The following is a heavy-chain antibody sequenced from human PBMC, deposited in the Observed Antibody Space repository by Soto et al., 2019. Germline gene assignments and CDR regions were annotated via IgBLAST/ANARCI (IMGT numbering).Heavy chain of an antibody. CDR1: GGSFSGYY. V-gene: IGHV4-34*01. D-gene: IGHD3-10*01. Sequence: KQSQTLSLTCAVYGGSFSGYYWSWIRQPPGKGLEWIGEINHSGSTNYNPSLKSRVTISVDTSKNQFSLKLSSVTAADTAVYYCAREPCSTMVRGSYGAFDIWGQGTMVTVSS. CDR3: AREPCSTMVRGSYGAFDI. J-gene: IGHJ3*02. CDR2: INHSGST.